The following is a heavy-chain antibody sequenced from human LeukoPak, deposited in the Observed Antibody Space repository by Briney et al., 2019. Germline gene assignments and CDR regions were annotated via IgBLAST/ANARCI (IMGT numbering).Heavy chain of an antibody. Sequence: GGSLRLSCAASGFTFSSYAMSWVRQAPGKGLEWVSAISGSGGSTYYADSVKGRFTISRDNSKNTLYLQMNSLRPEDKAVYDCAKDGNVLMVYAPYYFDYWGQGTLVTVSS. J-gene: IGHJ4*02. CDR2: ISGSGGST. D-gene: IGHD2-8*01. CDR3: AKDGNVLMVYAPYYFDY. CDR1: GFTFSSYA. V-gene: IGHV3-23*01.